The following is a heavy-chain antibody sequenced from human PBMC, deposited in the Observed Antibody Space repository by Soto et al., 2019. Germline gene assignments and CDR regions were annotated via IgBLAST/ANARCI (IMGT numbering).Heavy chain of an antibody. CDR3: AREGNTGYCSGGSCSRGWFDP. J-gene: IGHJ5*02. Sequence: QVQLQESGPGLVKPSQTLSLTCTVSGGSISSGGYYWSWIRQHPGKGLERIGYIYYSGSTYYNPSLKSRVTIAVDTSKIQFSLKLSSVTAADTAVYYCAREGNTGYCSGGSCSRGWFDPWGQGTLVTVSS. D-gene: IGHD2-15*01. CDR2: IYYSGST. CDR1: GGSISSGGYY. V-gene: IGHV4-31*03.